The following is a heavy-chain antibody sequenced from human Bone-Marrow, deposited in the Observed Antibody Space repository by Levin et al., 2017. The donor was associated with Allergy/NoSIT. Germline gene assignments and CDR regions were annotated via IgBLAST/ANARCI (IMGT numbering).Heavy chain of an antibody. CDR3: AKDGGYSFLTADGYFDS. CDR1: GFTFSNYP. CDR2: IRGGGDHI. V-gene: IGHV3-23*01. Sequence: QPGESLKISCEASGFTFSNYPMSWVRQSPGKGLEWVSAIRGGGDHIHYADSVKGRFTISRDNSKNTLYLQMNSLRVEDTAIYFCAKDGGYSFLTADGYFDSWGQGTLVTVSS. D-gene: IGHD3-9*01. J-gene: IGHJ4*02.